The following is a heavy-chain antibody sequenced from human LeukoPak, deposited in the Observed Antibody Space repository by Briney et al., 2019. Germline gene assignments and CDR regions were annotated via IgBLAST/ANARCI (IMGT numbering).Heavy chain of an antibody. CDR1: EFTFSNIW. V-gene: IGHV3-7*03. D-gene: IGHD3-10*01. CDR3: ASAGIDGSRNYLLY. Sequence: GGSLRLSCAASEFTFSNIWMSWVRLAPGKGLECLANIKEDGSTKYYVDSVKGRFTISRDNAKNSLFLQMNSLRAEDSAIYYCASAGIDGSRNYLLYWGQGTLVTVSS. J-gene: IGHJ4*02. CDR2: IKEDGSTK.